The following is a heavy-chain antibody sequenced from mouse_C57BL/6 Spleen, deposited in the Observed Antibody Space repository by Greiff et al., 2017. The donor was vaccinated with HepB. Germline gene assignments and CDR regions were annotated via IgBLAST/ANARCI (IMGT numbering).Heavy chain of an antibody. J-gene: IGHJ2*01. CDR3: ARGTTVVGYYFDY. V-gene: IGHV1-64*01. CDR2: IHPNSGST. D-gene: IGHD1-1*01. CDR1: GYTFTSYW. Sequence: QVQLKQPGAELVKPGASVKLSCKASGYTFTSYWMHWVKQRPGQGLEWIGMIHPNSGSTNYNEKFKSKATLTVDKSSSTAYMQLSSLTSEDSAVYYCARGTTVVGYYFDYWGQGTTLTVSS.